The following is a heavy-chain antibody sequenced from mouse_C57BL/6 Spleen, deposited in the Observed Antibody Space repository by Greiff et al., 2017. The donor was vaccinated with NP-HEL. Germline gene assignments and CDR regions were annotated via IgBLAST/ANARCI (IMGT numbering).Heavy chain of an antibody. J-gene: IGHJ4*01. CDR1: GFTFSSYT. CDR2: ISGGGGNT. CDR3: ARQETRGAMDY. V-gene: IGHV5-9*01. Sequence: DVKLVESGGGLVKPGGSLKLSCAASGFTFSSYTMSWVRQTPEKRLEWVATISGGGGNTYYPDSVKGRFTISRDNAKNTLYLQMSSLRSEDTALYYCARQETRGAMDYWGQGTSVTVSS.